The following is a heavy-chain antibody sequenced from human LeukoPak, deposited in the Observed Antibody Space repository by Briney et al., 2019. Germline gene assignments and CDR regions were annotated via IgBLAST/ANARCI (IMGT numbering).Heavy chain of an antibody. CDR3: AKDRTVGASCWYFDL. D-gene: IGHD1-26*01. V-gene: IGHV3-23*01. CDR1: GFTFSSYA. J-gene: IGHJ2*01. CDR2: ISSSGSGGNT. Sequence: GGSLRLSCEASGFTFSSYAMSWVRQAPGKGLEWVSGISSSGSGGNTYYADSVKGRFTISRDSSRNTLFLHMNTLRAEDTAIYYCAKDRTVGASCWYFDLWGRGTLVTVSS.